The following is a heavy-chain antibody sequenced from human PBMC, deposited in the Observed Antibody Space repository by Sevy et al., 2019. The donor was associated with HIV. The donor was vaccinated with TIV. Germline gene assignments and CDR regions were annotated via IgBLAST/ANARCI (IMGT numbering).Heavy chain of an antibody. J-gene: IGHJ4*02. V-gene: IGHV4-39*01. Sequence: SETLSLTCTVSGGSISSSSYYWGWIRQPPGKGLEWIGSIYYSGSTYYNPSLKSRVTISVDTSKNQFSLKLSSVTAADTAVYYCARSFGKVTPLSDLVYWGQGTLVIVSS. CDR2: IYYSGST. D-gene: IGHD3-16*01. CDR1: GGSISSSSYY. CDR3: ARSFGKVTPLSDLVY.